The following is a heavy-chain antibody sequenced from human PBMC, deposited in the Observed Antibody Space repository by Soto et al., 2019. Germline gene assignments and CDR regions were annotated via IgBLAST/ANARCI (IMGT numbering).Heavy chain of an antibody. Sequence: ASVKVSCKVSGYTLTGLSMHWVRQAPGKGLEWMGGFDPEDGETIYAQKFQGRVTMTEDTSTDTAYMELSSLRSEDTAVYCCATDDRYSSGWYAAWGQGTLVTVSS. CDR1: GYTLTGLS. CDR3: ATDDRYSSGWYAA. J-gene: IGHJ5*02. V-gene: IGHV1-24*01. CDR2: FDPEDGET. D-gene: IGHD6-19*01.